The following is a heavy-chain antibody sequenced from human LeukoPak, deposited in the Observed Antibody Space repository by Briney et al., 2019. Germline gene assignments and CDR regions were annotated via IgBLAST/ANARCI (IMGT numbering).Heavy chain of an antibody. CDR1: GFTFNTFG. CDR2: IWYDGGIK. Sequence: GGSLRLSCAASGFTFNTFGMNWARQAPGKGLEWVAVIWYDGGIKYYADSVKGRFTVSRDNSKSTLYLQLNSLRAEDTAVYYCARISCTGNSCRPYSYYDMDVWGQGTTVTVSS. CDR3: ARISCTGNSCRPYSYYDMDV. V-gene: IGHV3-33*01. J-gene: IGHJ6*02. D-gene: IGHD2-8*02.